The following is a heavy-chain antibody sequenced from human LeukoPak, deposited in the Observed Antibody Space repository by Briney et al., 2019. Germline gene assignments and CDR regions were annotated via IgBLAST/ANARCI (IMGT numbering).Heavy chain of an antibody. J-gene: IGHJ6*03. Sequence: ASVKVSCKASGYTFTRYGISWVRQAPGQGLEWMGWISAYNGNTNYAQKLQGRVTMTTDTSTSTAYMELRSLRSDDTAVYYCARDTINYSYYYYYMDVWGKGTTVTVSS. D-gene: IGHD4-11*01. CDR1: GYTFTRYG. CDR2: ISAYNGNT. V-gene: IGHV1-18*01. CDR3: ARDTINYSYYYYYMDV.